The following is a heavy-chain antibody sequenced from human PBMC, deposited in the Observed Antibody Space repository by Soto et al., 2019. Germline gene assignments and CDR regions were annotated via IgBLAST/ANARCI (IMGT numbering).Heavy chain of an antibody. V-gene: IGHV5-51*01. J-gene: IGHJ3*02. CDR1: GYSYTSYW. CDR2: INPSDSEA. D-gene: IGHD2-15*01. CDR3: ARREAYGGNWDAFDI. Sequence: GESLKISCKGSGYSYTSYWIGWVRQRPGRGLEWMGIINPSDSEANYRPSFQGQVTISADRSTSTAYLQWSSLKASDTAMYYCARREAYGGNWDAFDIWGQGTMVTVS.